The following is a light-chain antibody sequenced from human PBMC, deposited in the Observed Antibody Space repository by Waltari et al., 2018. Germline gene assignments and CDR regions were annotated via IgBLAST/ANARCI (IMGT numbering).Light chain of an antibody. CDR3: QSYDTTLSVV. Sequence: QSVLTQPPSVSGAPGQRVTIPCTGSGSNIGAGYEVHWYQHLPRAAPKLLIYGSTSRPLGVPDRFFGSTSGTSAFLAITGLQAEDEADYYCQSYDTTLSVVFGGGTKLTVL. J-gene: IGLJ3*02. CDR2: GST. CDR1: GSNIGAGYE. V-gene: IGLV1-40*01.